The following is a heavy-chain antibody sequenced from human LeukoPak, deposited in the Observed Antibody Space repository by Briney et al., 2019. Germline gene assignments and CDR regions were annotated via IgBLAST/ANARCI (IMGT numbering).Heavy chain of an antibody. CDR1: GGSISSSSYY. CDR2: IYYSGST. CDR3: ARSSGSSHLYDY. J-gene: IGHJ4*02. D-gene: IGHD3-10*01. Sequence: SETLSLTCTVSGGSISSSSYYWSWIRQPPGKGLEWIGYIYYSGSTYYNPSLKSRVTISVDTSKNQFSLRLRSVTAADTAMYYCARSSGSSHLYDYWGQGTLVTVSS. V-gene: IGHV4-61*01.